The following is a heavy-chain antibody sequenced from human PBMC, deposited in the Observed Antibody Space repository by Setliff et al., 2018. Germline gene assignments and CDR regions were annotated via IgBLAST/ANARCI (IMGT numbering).Heavy chain of an antibody. J-gene: IGHJ4*02. CDR3: ARSPSSGAYWNPRPFYSDY. CDR1: GASITSGGFY. Sequence: PSETLSLTCSVSGASITSGGFYWTWIRQPAGKGLEWIGHISPSGSTTYNPSVKSRVTISLDPSPTPFSLKLDSVTAADTALYYCARSPSSGAYWNPRPFYSDYWARGTLVTVSS. V-gene: IGHV4-61*09. D-gene: IGHD1-26*01. CDR2: ISPSGST.